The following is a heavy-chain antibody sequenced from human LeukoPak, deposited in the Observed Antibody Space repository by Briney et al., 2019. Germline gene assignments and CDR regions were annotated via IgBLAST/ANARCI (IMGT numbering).Heavy chain of an antibody. Sequence: SETLSLTCAVYGGSFSDYYWSWIRQPPGKGLEWIGEINHSGSTNYNPSLKSRVTISVDTSRNQFSLKLNSVTAADTAVYYCTRWRSDSSDFDYWGQGTLVTVSS. CDR2: INHSGST. CDR1: GGSFSDYY. D-gene: IGHD6-6*01. CDR3: TRWRSDSSDFDY. V-gene: IGHV4-34*01. J-gene: IGHJ4*02.